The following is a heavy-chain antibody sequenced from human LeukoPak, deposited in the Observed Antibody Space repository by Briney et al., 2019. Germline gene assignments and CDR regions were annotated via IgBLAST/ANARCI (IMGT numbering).Heavy chain of an antibody. Sequence: GGSLRLSCAAAGFTFDDYAMHWVRQAPGKGLEWVSCIRWNSGSIGYADSVKGRFTISRDNAKNSLYLQMNSLRAEDTALYYCAKGLAATLDDAFDIWGQGTMVTVSS. V-gene: IGHV3-9*01. J-gene: IGHJ3*02. CDR2: IRWNSGSI. CDR1: GFTFDDYA. CDR3: AKGLAATLDDAFDI. D-gene: IGHD6-13*01.